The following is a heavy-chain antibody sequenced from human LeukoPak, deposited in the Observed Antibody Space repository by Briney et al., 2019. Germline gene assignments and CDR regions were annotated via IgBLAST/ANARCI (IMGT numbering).Heavy chain of an antibody. CDR2: IKQDGSEK. J-gene: IGHJ6*03. D-gene: IGHD7-27*01. CDR3: AKGAVRNLLGYMDV. Sequence: GGSLRLSCAASGFTFSSYWMSWVRQAPGKGLEWVANIKQDGSEKYYVDSVKGRFTISRDNAKNSLYLQMNSLRAEDTAVYYCAKGAVRNLLGYMDVWGKGTTVTVSS. CDR1: GFTFSSYW. V-gene: IGHV3-7*03.